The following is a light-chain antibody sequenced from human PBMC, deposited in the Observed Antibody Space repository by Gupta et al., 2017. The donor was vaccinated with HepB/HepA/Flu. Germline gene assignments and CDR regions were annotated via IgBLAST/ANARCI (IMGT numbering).Light chain of an antibody. CDR1: CSDVGGYNF. Sequence: QTTLTQPAFVTGSPGQPITISCTGTCSDVGGYNFVSWFQQYPGKALKLILYDVNNRPSGVAYRFSGSKSGNTASLTISGLQAGDGADYYCNSDTTSSTWVFGGGTMLTVL. V-gene: IGLV2-14*01. CDR3: NSDTTSSTWV. J-gene: IGLJ3*02. CDR2: DVN.